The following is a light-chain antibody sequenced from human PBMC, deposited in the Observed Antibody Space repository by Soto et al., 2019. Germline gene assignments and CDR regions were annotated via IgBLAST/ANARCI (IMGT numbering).Light chain of an antibody. CDR3: LQHNSYPRT. J-gene: IGKJ1*01. V-gene: IGKV1-17*01. CDR1: QDISNY. CDR2: AAS. Sequence: DIQMTQSPSSLSASVGDRVTITCQASQDISNYLNWYQQKPGKAPKLLIYAASSLQSGVPSRFSGSGSGTEFTLTISSLQPEDFATYYCLQHNSYPRTFGQGTKVDIK.